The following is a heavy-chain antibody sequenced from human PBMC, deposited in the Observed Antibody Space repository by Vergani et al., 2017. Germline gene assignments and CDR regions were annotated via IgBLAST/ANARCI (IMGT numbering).Heavy chain of an antibody. Sequence: QVQLVESGGGVVQPGRSLRLSCTSSGLTFSTYAMHWVRQAPGTGLEWVAIIYYDGSKKYYADSVKGRFTISRDNSRNTLYLLMSSLRAEDTAIYYCVREGSYCGSTTCRNPSYVYYYHMDVWGEGTTVTVSS. CDR2: IYYDGSKK. V-gene: IGHV3-33*01. D-gene: IGHD2-21*01. J-gene: IGHJ6*03. CDR1: GLTFSTYA. CDR3: VREGSYCGSTTCRNPSYVYYYHMDV.